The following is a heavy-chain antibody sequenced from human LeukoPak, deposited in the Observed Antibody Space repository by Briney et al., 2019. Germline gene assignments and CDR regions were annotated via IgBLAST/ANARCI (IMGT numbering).Heavy chain of an antibody. CDR1: GGSISSYY. J-gene: IGHJ6*02. Sequence: KPSETLSLTCTVSGGSISSYYWSWIRQPPGKGLEWIGYIYYSGSTNYNPSLKSRVTISVDTSKNQFSLKLSSVTAADTAVYYCARDGIVGASRDYYYGMDVWGQGTTVTVSS. V-gene: IGHV4-59*12. CDR2: IYYSGST. D-gene: IGHD1-26*01. CDR3: ARDGIVGASRDYYYGMDV.